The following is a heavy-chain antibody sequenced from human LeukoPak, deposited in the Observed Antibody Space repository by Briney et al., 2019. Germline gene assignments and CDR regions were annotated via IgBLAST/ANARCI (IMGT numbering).Heavy chain of an antibody. J-gene: IGHJ6*03. CDR3: ARGMSNSPYYFYYYMDV. D-gene: IGHD1-1*01. CDR2: INTNTEEP. Sequence: ASVKVSCKASGYTFTSYTMNWVRQAPGQGLEWMGCINTNTEEPTYAQGFTGRFVFSLDTSVSTAYLQISGLKAEGTAVYYCARGMSNSPYYFYYYMDVWGKGTTVTVSS. CDR1: GYTFTSYT. V-gene: IGHV7-4-1*02.